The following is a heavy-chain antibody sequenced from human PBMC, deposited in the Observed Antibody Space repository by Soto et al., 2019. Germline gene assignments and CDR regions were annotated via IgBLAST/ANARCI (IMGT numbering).Heavy chain of an antibody. CDR3: AKSYLSGYYLFDY. D-gene: IGHD3-9*01. V-gene: IGHV3-48*01. Sequence: PGGSLRLSCAASGFPFSSYAMNWVRQTPDKGLEWLSYISDSGSTIHYADSVKGRFTISRDNSNNTLYLQMNSLRAEDTAVYYCAKSYLSGYYLFDYWGQGTLVTVSS. J-gene: IGHJ4*02. CDR1: GFPFSSYA. CDR2: ISDSGSTI.